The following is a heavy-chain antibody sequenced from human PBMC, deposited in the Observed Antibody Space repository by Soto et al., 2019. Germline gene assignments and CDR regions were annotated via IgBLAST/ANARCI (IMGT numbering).Heavy chain of an antibody. CDR1: GFTVSSNY. D-gene: IGHD4-17*01. CDR3: ARALFSSYGDYGRSIWYFVL. CDR2: IYSGGST. V-gene: IGHV3-66*01. J-gene: IGHJ2*01. Sequence: GGSLRLSCAASGFTVSSNYMSWVRQAPGKGLEWVSVIYSGGSTYYADSVKGRFTISRDNSKNTLYLQMNSLRAEDTAVYYCARALFSSYGDYGRSIWYFVLWGGGTLVTVPS.